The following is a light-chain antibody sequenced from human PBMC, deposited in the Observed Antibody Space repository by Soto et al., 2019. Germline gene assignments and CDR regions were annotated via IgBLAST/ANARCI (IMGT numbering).Light chain of an antibody. V-gene: IGKV1D-16*01. J-gene: IGKJ4*01. CDR2: AAS. CDR3: QPYNIHPLT. Sequence: DVQMTQSPSSLSASVGDRVTITCRASEDINGWLAWYQQKPGTAPKSLIYAASILQTGVPSRFSDSGSGTDFTLTISSLQPEDFVTYYCQPYNIHPLTFGGGTKVEIK. CDR1: EDINGW.